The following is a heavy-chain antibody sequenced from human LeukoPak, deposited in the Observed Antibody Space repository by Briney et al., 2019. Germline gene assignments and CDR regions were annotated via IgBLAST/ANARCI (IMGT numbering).Heavy chain of an antibody. J-gene: IGHJ4*02. D-gene: IGHD3-16*01. CDR2: MNSDGRST. CDR1: GFTFSSYW. V-gene: IGHV3-74*01. CDR3: ARGAPTYFDY. Sequence: PGGSLRLSCAASGFTFSSYWMDWVRQAPGKGLVWVSRMNSDGRSTSYADSVKGRFTISRDNAKNTLYLQMNSLRAEDTAVYYCARGAPTYFDYWGQGTLVTVSP.